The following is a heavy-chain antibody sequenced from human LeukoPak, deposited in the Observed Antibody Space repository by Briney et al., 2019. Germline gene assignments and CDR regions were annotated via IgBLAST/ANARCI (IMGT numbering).Heavy chain of an antibody. J-gene: IGHJ1*01. D-gene: IGHD3-22*01. Sequence: GGSLRLSCAASGFTFSRYWMHWVRQAPGKGLVWVSRINGDGSTTSYADSVKGGFTISRGNAKNTLYLQMNSLRAEDTAMYYCATGNYYDSRGYYTFGRWGQGTLVTVSS. CDR2: INGDGSTT. V-gene: IGHV3-74*01. CDR3: ATGNYYDSRGYYTFGR. CDR1: GFTFSRYW.